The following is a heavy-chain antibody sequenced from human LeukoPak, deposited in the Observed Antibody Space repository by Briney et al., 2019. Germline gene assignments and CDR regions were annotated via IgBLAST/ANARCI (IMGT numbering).Heavy chain of an antibody. CDR1: GFTFVDNN. J-gene: IGHJ6*02. D-gene: IGHD3-9*01. CDR2: ITNSGSTI. CDR3: ARSIGLTGGGVDV. Sequence: AGGSLRLSGAASGFTFVDNNRTWVRKAPGKGREWVSYITNSGSTIHYADSVRGRFTISRDNAKNSLYLQMNSLRAEDTAVYYCARSIGLTGGGVDVWGQGSTVTVSS. V-gene: IGHV3-11*01.